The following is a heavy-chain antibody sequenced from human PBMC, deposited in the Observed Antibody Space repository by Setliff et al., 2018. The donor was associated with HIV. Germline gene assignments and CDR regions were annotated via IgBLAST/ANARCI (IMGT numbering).Heavy chain of an antibody. V-gene: IGHV4-39*01. CDR1: GGSISDSRYY. D-gene: IGHD1-26*01. CDR3: ARPVEMANREFDY. CDR2: IYYSGST. Sequence: SETLSLTCTVSGGSISDSRYYWGWIRQPPGKGLEWIGNIYYSGSTYYNPSLMSRVTISVDTSKNQSSLKLSSVTAADTAVYYCARPVEMANREFDYWGQGTLVTVSS. J-gene: IGHJ4*02.